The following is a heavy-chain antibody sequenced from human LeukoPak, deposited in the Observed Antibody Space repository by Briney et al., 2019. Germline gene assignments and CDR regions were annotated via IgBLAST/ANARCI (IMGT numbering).Heavy chain of an antibody. CDR3: ARVVDTAMGHFDY. Sequence: ASVKVSCKASGYTFTGYYMHWVRQAPGQGLEWMGRINPNSGGTNYAQKFQGRVTMTRDTSISTAYMELSRLRSDDTAVYYCARVVDTAMGHFDYWGQGTLVTVSS. CDR2: INPNSGGT. V-gene: IGHV1-2*06. D-gene: IGHD5-18*01. CDR1: GYTFTGYY. J-gene: IGHJ4*02.